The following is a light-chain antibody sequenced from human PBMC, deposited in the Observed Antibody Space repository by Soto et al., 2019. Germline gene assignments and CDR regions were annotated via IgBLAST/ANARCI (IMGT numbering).Light chain of an antibody. CDR3: CSFAGANTFA. V-gene: IGLV2-11*01. Sequence: QSALTQPRSVSGSPGQSVTISCTGTSSDVGGYNYVSWYQQHPGKAPKLMIYDVIKRPSGVPDRFSGSKSGTTASLTISGLQAEDEADYYCCSFAGANTFAFGTGTKLTVL. CDR1: SSDVGGYNY. CDR2: DVI. J-gene: IGLJ1*01.